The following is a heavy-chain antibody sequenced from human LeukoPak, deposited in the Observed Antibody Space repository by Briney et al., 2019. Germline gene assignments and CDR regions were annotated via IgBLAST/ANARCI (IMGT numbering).Heavy chain of an antibody. Sequence: GGSLRLSCAASGFRFDMHAMNWVRQAPGKGLEWVSYISSSSFKIGYADSVKGRFTISRDNSKNSLYLQMDSLRVEDTAVYYCVRDPSYGSSWYYYMDVWGKGTTVTVSS. CDR2: ISSSSFKI. CDR1: GFRFDMHA. CDR3: VRDPSYGSSWYYYMDV. V-gene: IGHV3-48*04. J-gene: IGHJ6*03. D-gene: IGHD6-13*01.